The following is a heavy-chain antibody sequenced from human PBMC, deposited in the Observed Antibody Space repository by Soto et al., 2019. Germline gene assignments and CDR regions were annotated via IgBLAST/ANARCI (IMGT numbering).Heavy chain of an antibody. J-gene: IGHJ4*02. CDR2: IYYSGST. CDR3: ARGYSGYDRRFYYDSRGYYLSFFDY. CDR1: GGSISSSSYY. Sequence: SETLSLTCTVSGGSISSSSYYWGWIRQPPGKGLEWIGSIYYSGSTYYNPSLKSRVTISVDTSKNQFSLKLSSVTAADTAVYYCARGYSGYDRRFYYDSRGYYLSFFDYWGQGTLVTVSS. V-gene: IGHV4-39*01. D-gene: IGHD3-22*01.